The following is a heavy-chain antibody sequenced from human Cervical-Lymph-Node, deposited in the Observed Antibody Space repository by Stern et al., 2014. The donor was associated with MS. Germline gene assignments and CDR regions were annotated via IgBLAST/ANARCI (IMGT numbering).Heavy chain of an antibody. CDR3: AHRRHSVGDIGVYFQH. D-gene: IGHD3-10*01. Sequence: QVTLRESGPTLVKPTQTLTLTCAFSGFSLSTGGESVGWIRQPPGKALEWLGPIYWDDDKRYSPSLKTRLTITKDTSKNQVVLTMTNLDPVDTATYYCAHRRHSVGDIGVYFQHRGQGTLVTVSS. J-gene: IGHJ1*01. V-gene: IGHV2-5*02. CDR1: GFSLSTGGES. CDR2: IYWDDDK.